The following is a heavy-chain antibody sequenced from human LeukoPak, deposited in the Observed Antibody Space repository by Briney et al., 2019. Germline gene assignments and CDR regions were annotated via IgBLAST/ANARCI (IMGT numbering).Heavy chain of an antibody. V-gene: IGHV4-59*01. CDR3: ARGDNSWSLPIT. Sequence: GSLRLSCAASGFAFSSYEMNWVRQAPGKGLEWIGCIYYTGSTNYNPSLKSRVTISVDTSKDQFSLRLISVTVADTAVYYCARGDNSWSLPITWGQGTLVTVSS. CDR2: IYYTGST. J-gene: IGHJ5*02. D-gene: IGHD6-13*01. CDR1: GFAFSSYE.